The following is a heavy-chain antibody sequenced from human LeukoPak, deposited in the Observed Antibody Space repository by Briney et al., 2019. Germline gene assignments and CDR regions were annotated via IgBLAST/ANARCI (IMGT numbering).Heavy chain of an antibody. CDR1: GDSINSDY. J-gene: IGHJ3*02. CDR3: ARRMKLAAKGDAFDI. Sequence: SETLSLTCTVSGDSINSDYWNWIRQPPGKGLEWIGFTYYSGSTNYNPSLKSRVTISVDASRSHFSLKLNSVTAADTAVYYCARRMKLAAKGDAFDIWGQGTLVTVSS. D-gene: IGHD2-15*01. V-gene: IGHV4-59*08. CDR2: TYYSGST.